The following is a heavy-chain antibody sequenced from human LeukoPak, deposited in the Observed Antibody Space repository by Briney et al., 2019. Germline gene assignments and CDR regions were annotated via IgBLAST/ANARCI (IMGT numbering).Heavy chain of an antibody. D-gene: IGHD6-6*01. J-gene: IGHJ4*02. CDR2: ISYDGSNK. CDR1: GFTFSSYG. V-gene: IGHV3-30*03. CDR3: ATCSSSRLYPFDY. Sequence: PGGSLRLSCAASGFTFSSYGMHWVRQAPGKGLEWVAVISYDGSNKYYADSVKGRFTISRDNSKNTLYLQMNSLRAEDTAVYYCATCSSSRLYPFDYWGQGTLVTVSS.